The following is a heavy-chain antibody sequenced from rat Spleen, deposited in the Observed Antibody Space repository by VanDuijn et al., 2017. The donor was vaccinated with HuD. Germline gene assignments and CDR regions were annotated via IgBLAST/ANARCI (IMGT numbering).Heavy chain of an antibody. D-gene: IGHD1-11*01. J-gene: IGHJ3*01. CDR1: GFTFSDYD. Sequence: EVQLVASGGGLVQPGRSLKLSCAASGFTFSDYDMAWVRQTPTKGLEWIASINTGGDKTYYRDSVKGRFTASRDDAKNTQFLQMDSLRSEDTATYYGARHGGLRNWFAYWGQGTLVTVSS. V-gene: IGHV5S13*01. CDR3: ARHGGLRNWFAY. CDR2: INTGGDKT.